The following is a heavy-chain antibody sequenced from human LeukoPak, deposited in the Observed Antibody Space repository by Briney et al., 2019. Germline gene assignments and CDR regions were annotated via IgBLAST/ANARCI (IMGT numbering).Heavy chain of an antibody. V-gene: IGHV3-21*01. J-gene: IGHJ6*02. CDR1: GFTFSSYW. CDR2: ISSSSSYI. CDR3: GRYYDFWSGSFMDV. D-gene: IGHD3-3*01. Sequence: GGSLRLSCAASGFTFSSYWMHWVRQAPGKGLEWVSSISSSSSYIYYADSVKGRFTISRDNAKNSLYLQMNSLRAEDTAVYYCGRYYDFWSGSFMDVWGQGATVTVSS.